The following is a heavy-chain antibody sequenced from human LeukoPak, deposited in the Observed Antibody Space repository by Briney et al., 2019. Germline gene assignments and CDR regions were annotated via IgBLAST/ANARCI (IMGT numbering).Heavy chain of an antibody. D-gene: IGHD2-2*01. V-gene: IGHV4-61*02. CDR3: ARDRTRYCSSTSCYLDALDI. CDR2: IYTSGST. CDR1: GGPISSGSYY. J-gene: IGHJ3*02. Sequence: NPSQTLSLTCTVSGGPISSGSYYWSWIRQPAGRGLEWFGRIYTSGSTNYNPSLKSRVTISVDTSKNQFSLKLSSVTAADTAVYYCARDRTRYCSSTSCYLDALDIWGQGTMVTVSS.